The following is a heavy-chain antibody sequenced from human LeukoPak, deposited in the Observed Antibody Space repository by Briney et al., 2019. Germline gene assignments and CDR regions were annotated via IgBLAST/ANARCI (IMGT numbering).Heavy chain of an antibody. J-gene: IGHJ6*03. CDR2: INHSGST. CDR3: ARGRHDITMIVVVMTSVSYYLDV. Sequence: SETLSLTCAVYGGSFSGYYWSWIRQPPGKGLEWIEEINHSGSTNYNPSLKSRLTISVDTSKNQFSLKLRSVTAADTAVYYCARGRHDITMIVVVMTSVSYYLDVWGKGTTVTVS. V-gene: IGHV4-34*01. D-gene: IGHD3-22*01. CDR1: GGSFSGYY.